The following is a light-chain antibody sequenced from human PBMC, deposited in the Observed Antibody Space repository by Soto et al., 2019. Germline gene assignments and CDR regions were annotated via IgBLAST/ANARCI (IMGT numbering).Light chain of an antibody. J-gene: IGLJ2*01. CDR1: SSDVGGYNY. CDR2: EVS. Sequence: QSALTQPPSASGSPGQSVTISCTGTSSDVGGYNYVSWYQQHPGKAPKLMIYEVSKRPSGVPDRFSGSKSGNTASLTVSGLQAEDEDEYYCSSYAGSNRVVFGGGTKLTVL. CDR3: SSYAGSNRVV. V-gene: IGLV2-8*01.